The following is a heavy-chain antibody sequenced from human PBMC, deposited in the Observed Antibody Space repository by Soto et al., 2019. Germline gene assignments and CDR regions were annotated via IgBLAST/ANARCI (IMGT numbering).Heavy chain of an antibody. D-gene: IGHD2-2*01. CDR2: IFYSGST. CDR1: GGSISNGDYY. V-gene: IGHV4-30-4*01. CDR3: VRHCISTSCYAGSVDP. Sequence: QVQLQESGPGLVKPSQTLSLTCTVSGGSISNGDYYWSWIRQPPGKGLEWIGYIFYSGSTYYNPSLKSRLTISVDTSKNQFSLKVNSVTAADTAVYYCVRHCISTSCYAGSVDPWGQGILVTVSS. J-gene: IGHJ5*02.